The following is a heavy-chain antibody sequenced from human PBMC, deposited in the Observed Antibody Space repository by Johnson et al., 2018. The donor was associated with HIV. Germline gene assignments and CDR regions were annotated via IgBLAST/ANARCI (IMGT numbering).Heavy chain of an antibody. CDR2: ISCSGGSA. J-gene: IGHJ3*02. CDR1: GFTFSSYA. Sequence: MLLVESGGGVVQPGRSLRLSCAASGFTFSSYAMSWVRQAPGKGLEWVSAISCSGGSAYYADSVKGRVTISRDNSKNTLYLQMNILRAEDTAVYYCANASGYRGYDWGPKDAFYIWGQGTMVTVSS. V-gene: IGHV3-23*04. CDR3: ANASGYRGYDWGPKDAFYI. D-gene: IGHD5-12*01.